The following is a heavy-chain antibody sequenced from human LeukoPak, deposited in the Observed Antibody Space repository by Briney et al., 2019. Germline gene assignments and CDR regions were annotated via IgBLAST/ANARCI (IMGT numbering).Heavy chain of an antibody. CDR2: ISYDGSNK. V-gene: IGHV3-30*03. D-gene: IGHD4-11*01. CDR1: GFTFSSYG. Sequence: GRSLRLSCAASGFTFSSYGMHWVRQAPGKGLEWVAFISYDGSNKYYADSVKGRFTISRDNSKNTLYLQMNSLRAEDTAVYYCARARRVTTDYFDYWGQGTLVTVSS. CDR3: ARARRVTTDYFDY. J-gene: IGHJ4*02.